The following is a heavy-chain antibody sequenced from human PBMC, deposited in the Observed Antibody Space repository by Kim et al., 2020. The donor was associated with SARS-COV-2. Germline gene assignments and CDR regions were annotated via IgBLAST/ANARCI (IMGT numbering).Heavy chain of an antibody. Sequence: FQGRVTITRDTSASTAYMELSSLRSEDTAVYYCARSVLGYYDSSGYYLDYWGQGTLVTVSS. CDR3: ARSVLGYYDSSGYYLDY. D-gene: IGHD3-22*01. J-gene: IGHJ4*02. V-gene: IGHV1-3*01.